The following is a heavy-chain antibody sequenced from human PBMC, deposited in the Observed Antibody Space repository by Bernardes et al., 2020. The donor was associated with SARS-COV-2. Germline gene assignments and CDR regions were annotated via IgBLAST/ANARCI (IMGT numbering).Heavy chain of an antibody. D-gene: IGHD6-13*01. CDR1: RFSLSPSGVG. J-gene: IGHJ4*02. Sequence: SGYTLPTPPLTLTLPCPFSRFSLSPSGVGVGWIRQPPGTALEWLALIYWDDDKRYSPSLKSRLTITKDTSKNQVVLTMTNMDPVDTATYYCAHRTGIAAAGRGLRNDYWSQGTLVTVSS. CDR3: AHRTGIAAAGRGLRNDY. V-gene: IGHV2-5*02. CDR2: IYWDDDK.